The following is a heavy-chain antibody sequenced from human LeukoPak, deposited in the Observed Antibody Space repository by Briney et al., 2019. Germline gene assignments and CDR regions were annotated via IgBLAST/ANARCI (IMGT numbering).Heavy chain of an antibody. D-gene: IGHD6-6*01. Sequence: AASVKVSCKASGGTFSSYAISWVRQAPGQGREWMGGIIPIFGTANYAQKFQGTVTITTDESTSTAYMELSSLRSEDTAVYYCASRGSSPEFDYWGQGTLVTVSS. V-gene: IGHV1-69*05. CDR1: GGTFSSYA. J-gene: IGHJ4*02. CDR3: ASRGSSPEFDY. CDR2: IIPIFGTA.